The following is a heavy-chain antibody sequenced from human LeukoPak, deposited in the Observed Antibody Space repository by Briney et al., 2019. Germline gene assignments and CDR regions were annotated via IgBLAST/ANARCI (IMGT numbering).Heavy chain of an antibody. D-gene: IGHD6-13*01. Sequence: PGGSLRLSCAASGFIFSSYSMSWVRQAPGKGLEWVSVITGSGGNTYYAESVKGRFTISKDNSKNTVYLQMSSLRVDDTAVYYCAKAASSSWPSYYYGMDVWGQGTTVTVSS. CDR1: GFIFSSYS. J-gene: IGHJ6*02. CDR2: ITGSGGNT. CDR3: AKAASSSWPSYYYGMDV. V-gene: IGHV3-23*01.